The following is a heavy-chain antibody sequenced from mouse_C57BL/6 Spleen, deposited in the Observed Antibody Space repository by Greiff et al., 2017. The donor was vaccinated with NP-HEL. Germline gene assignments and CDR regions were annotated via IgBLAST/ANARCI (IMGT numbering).Heavy chain of an antibody. CDR3: ARKLQGYYAMDY. CDR1: GFTFSDYG. J-gene: IGHJ4*01. CDR2: ISSGSSTI. V-gene: IGHV5-17*01. Sequence: EVKLVESGGGLVKPGGSLKLSCAASGFTFSDYGMHWVRQAPEKGLEWVAYISSGSSTIYYADTVKGRFTISRDNAKNTLFLQMTSLRSEDTAMYYCARKLQGYYAMDYWGQGTSVTVSS. D-gene: IGHD2-12*01.